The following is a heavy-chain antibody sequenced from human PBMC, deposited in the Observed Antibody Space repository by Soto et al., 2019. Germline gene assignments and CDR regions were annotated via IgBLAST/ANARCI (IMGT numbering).Heavy chain of an antibody. J-gene: IGHJ6*03. CDR3: ARDRGVAPPVAGNTHYYYYMDV. D-gene: IGHD1-1*01. CDR2: ISAYNGNT. V-gene: IGHV1-18*01. Sequence: QDQLVQSGVEVKKPGASVKVSCKASGYSFTNYGITWVRQAPGQGFEWMGWISAYNGNTNYAQKFQGRVTLTTDASTSTAYLELRSLRSDDTVVYYCARDRGVAPPVAGNTHYYYYMDVWGKSTTVTVSS. CDR1: GYSFTNYG.